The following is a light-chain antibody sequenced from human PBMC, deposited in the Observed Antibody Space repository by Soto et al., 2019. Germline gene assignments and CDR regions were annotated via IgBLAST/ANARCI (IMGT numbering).Light chain of an antibody. CDR2: GNS. V-gene: IGLV1-40*01. J-gene: IGLJ2*01. Sequence: QSALTQPPSVSGAPGQRVTISCTGSSSNIGAGYDVHWYQQLPGTAPKLLIYGNSNRPSGVPDRFSGSKSGTSASLAITGLQAEDEADDYCQSYDSSLSAYVVFGGGTQLTVL. CDR3: QSYDSSLSAYVV. CDR1: SSNIGAGYD.